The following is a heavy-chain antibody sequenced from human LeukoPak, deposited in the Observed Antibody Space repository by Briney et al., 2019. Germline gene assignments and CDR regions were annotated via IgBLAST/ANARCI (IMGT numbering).Heavy chain of an antibody. CDR1: GYTFTGHY. Sequence: ASVKVPCKASGYTFTGHYIHWVRQAPGQGLEWMGWINANNGGTSYAQKFQGRDSLTRDTSISTAYIEVSRLRADDTALYYCARDRVPFYSSTFKDYYLRYGLDVWGQGTTVTVSS. J-gene: IGHJ6*02. V-gene: IGHV1-2*02. D-gene: IGHD3-22*01. CDR2: INANNGGT. CDR3: ARDRVPFYSSTFKDYYLRYGLDV.